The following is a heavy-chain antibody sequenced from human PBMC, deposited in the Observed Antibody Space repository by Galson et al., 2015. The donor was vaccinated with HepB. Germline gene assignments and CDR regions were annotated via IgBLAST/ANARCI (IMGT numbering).Heavy chain of an antibody. J-gene: IGHJ4*02. V-gene: IGHV3-7*03. Sequence: SLRLSCAASGLTFRRYWMRWVRQAPGKGLEWVAIIKEDENAKDYVDSVKGRFTISRDNAKNSLYLQMSSLRGEDTAVYYCVTGEQGAWDYWGQGTLVIVSS. CDR2: IKEDENAK. D-gene: IGHD1/OR15-1a*01. CDR1: GLTFRRYW. CDR3: VTGEQGAWDY.